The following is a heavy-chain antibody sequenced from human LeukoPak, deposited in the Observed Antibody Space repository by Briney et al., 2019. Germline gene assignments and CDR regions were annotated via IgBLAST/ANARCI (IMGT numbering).Heavy chain of an antibody. D-gene: IGHD6-13*01. J-gene: IGHJ1*01. CDR1: GYTFTGYY. Sequence: ASVKVSCKASGYTFTGYYMHWVRQAPGQGLEWMGWINPNSGGTNYAQKFQGWVTMTRDTSISTAYMELSRLRSDDTAVYYCARLIAAAGIGYFQHWGQGTLVTVSS. CDR3: ARLIAAAGIGYFQH. V-gene: IGHV1-2*04. CDR2: INPNSGGT.